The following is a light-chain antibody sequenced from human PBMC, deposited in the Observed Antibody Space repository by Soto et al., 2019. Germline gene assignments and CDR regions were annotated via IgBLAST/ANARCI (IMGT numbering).Light chain of an antibody. V-gene: IGKV1-27*01. J-gene: IGKJ1*01. CDR1: QGISNN. Sequence: DIQMTQSPASLSASVGDRVTITCRASQGISNNLAWYQQKPGKVPKLLIYAASTMQSGVPSRFSGSGSGTDFTLTISSLQPEDVATYYCQKYNSGPRAFGQGTKVEIK. CDR2: AAS. CDR3: QKYNSGPRA.